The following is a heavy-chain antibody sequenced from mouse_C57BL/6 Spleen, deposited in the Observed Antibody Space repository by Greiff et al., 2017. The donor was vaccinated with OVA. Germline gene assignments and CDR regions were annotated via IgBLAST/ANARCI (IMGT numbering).Heavy chain of an antibody. CDR2: IYPGSGST. V-gene: IGHV1-55*01. D-gene: IGHD1-1*01. CDR3: ARSDYGSSYGAMDY. Sequence: QVQLQQPGAELVKPGASVKLSCKASGYTFTSYWITWVKQRPGKGLEWIGDIYPGSGSTNYNEKFKSKATLTVDTSSSTAYMQLSSLTSEDSAVYYCARSDYGSSYGAMDYWGQGTSVTVSS. J-gene: IGHJ4*01. CDR1: GYTFTSYW.